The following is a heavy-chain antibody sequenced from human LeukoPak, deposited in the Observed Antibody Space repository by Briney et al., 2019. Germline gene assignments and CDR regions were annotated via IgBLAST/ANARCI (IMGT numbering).Heavy chain of an antibody. D-gene: IGHD5-18*01. CDR1: GFTFSSYA. CDR2: IYSGGST. CDR3: AAREVDTAMVAY. Sequence: SGGSLRLSCAASGFTFSSYAMSWVRQAPGKGLEWVSVIYSGGSTYYADSVKGRFTISRGNSKNTLYLQMNSLRAEDTAVYYCAAREVDTAMVAYWGQGTLVTVSS. J-gene: IGHJ4*02. V-gene: IGHV3-66*01.